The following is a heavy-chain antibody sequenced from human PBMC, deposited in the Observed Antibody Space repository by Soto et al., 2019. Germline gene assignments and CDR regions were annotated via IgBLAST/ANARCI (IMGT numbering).Heavy chain of an antibody. CDR2: ISYTGRT. J-gene: IGHJ5*02. Sequence: VQLQESGPGLVKPSQTLSLTCSVSGGSINSGAYYWGWIRQHPGKVLEWIGYISYTGRTYSNPSVRSRVTIALDMSESQFSLKLTALTGADTAVSFGARVSATGTRWSDPWGQGTLVTVSP. D-gene: IGHD6-13*01. CDR3: ARVSATGTRWSDP. V-gene: IGHV4-31*03. CDR1: GGSINSGAYY.